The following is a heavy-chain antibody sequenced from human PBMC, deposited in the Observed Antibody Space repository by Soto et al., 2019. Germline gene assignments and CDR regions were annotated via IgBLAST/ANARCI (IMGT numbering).Heavy chain of an antibody. CDR2: IYFGGTT. J-gene: IGHJ6*02. D-gene: IGHD3-10*01. Sequence: PSETLSLTCTVSGGSLSPNYWTWIRQPPGKGLEWVGYIYFGGTTSYNPSLRSRVTISLDTSNSQFSLRLSSVTAADTAVYYCARRGLLWFGDYQYGPNYYYYGMDVWGQGTTVTVSS. CDR1: GGSLSPNY. V-gene: IGHV4-4*09. CDR3: ARRGLLWFGDYQYGPNYYYYGMDV.